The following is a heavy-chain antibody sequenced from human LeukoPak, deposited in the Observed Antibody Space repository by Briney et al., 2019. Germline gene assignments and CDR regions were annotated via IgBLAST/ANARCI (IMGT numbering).Heavy chain of an antibody. V-gene: IGHV4-34*01. Sequence: PSETLSLTCAVYGGSITGYYWSWIRQTPGRGLEWVGEIHYTGATSSNPSLKSRATMSTDTSKNQFSLRLSSVTAADTAVYYCARGNILTGYCFDFWGQGALVTVSS. CDR1: GGSITGYY. D-gene: IGHD3-9*01. J-gene: IGHJ4*02. CDR3: ARGNILTGYCFDF. CDR2: IHYTGAT.